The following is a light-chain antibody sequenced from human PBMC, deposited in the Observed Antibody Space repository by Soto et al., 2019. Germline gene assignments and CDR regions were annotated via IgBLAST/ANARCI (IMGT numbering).Light chain of an antibody. J-gene: IGKJ2*01. CDR1: QSVSSSY. Sequence: EIVLTQSPGTLSLSPGERATLSCRASQSVSSSYLAWYQQKPVQAPRLLIYGASSRATGIPDRFSGSGSGTDLTLTISRLEPEDFAVYYCQQYGSSPPFTFGQGTKLEIK. V-gene: IGKV3-20*01. CDR3: QQYGSSPPFT. CDR2: GAS.